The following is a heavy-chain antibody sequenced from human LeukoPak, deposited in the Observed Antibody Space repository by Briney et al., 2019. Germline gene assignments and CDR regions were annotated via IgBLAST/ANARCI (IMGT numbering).Heavy chain of an antibody. CDR3: ARSPLDGGARAFDI. CDR1: GGSFSGYY. Sequence: SETLSLTCAVYGGSFSGYYWSWIRQPPGKGLEWIGEINHSGSTNYNPSLKSRVTISVDTSKNQFSLKLSSVTAADTAVYYRARSPLDGGARAFDIWGQGTMVTVSS. V-gene: IGHV4-34*01. CDR2: INHSGST. J-gene: IGHJ3*02. D-gene: IGHD2-15*01.